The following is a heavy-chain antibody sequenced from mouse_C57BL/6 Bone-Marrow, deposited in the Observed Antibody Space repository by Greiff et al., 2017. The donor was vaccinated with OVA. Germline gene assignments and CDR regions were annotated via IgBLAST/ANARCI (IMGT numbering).Heavy chain of an antibody. CDR3: AGRQPDY. D-gene: IGHD3-2*01. CDR2: IHPNSGST. V-gene: IGHV1-64*01. J-gene: IGHJ2*01. CDR1: GYTFTSYW. Sequence: LVESGAELMKPGASVKLSCKATGYTFTSYWMHWVKQRPGQGLEWIGMIHPNSGSTNYNEKFKSKATLTVDKSSSTAYMQLSSLTSEDSAVYYCAGRQPDYWGQGTTLTVSS.